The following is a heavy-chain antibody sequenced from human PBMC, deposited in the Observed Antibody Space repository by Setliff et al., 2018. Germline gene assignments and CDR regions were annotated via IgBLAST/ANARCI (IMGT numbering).Heavy chain of an antibody. CDR3: ASSCSGSSCYAGLDY. V-gene: IGHV3-66*02. Sequence: PGGSLRLSCAASGFTFSSYSMNWVRQAPGKGLDWVSAISSGGSKFYADSVKGRFTISRDKAKNTLYLQMNSLRAEDSAIYYCASSCSGSSCYAGLDYWGQGTLVTVS. CDR1: GFTFSSYS. D-gene: IGHD2-15*01. J-gene: IGHJ4*02. CDR2: ISSGGSK.